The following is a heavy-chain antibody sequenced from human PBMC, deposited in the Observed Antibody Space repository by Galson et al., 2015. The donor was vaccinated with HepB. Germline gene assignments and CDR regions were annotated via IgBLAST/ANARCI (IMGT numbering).Heavy chain of an antibody. Sequence: SLRLSCAASGFTFNIYSMNWVRQAPGKGLEWVSYITSDTRTIKYADSVRGRFTISRDNAKNSLYLQMNSLTEDDTAVYYCARSVAGSFDNWGQGTLVTVSS. V-gene: IGHV3-48*02. CDR3: ARSVAGSFDN. CDR2: ITSDTRTI. CDR1: GFTFNIYS. D-gene: IGHD6-19*01. J-gene: IGHJ4*02.